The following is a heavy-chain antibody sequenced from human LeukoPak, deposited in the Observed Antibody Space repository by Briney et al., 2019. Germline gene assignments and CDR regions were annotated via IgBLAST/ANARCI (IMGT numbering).Heavy chain of an antibody. CDR2: IYHTGSN. CDR1: GGSFSSYY. V-gene: IGHV4-59*08. J-gene: IGHJ3*02. D-gene: IGHD6-13*01. CDR3: ARARYTNSWYAVDI. Sequence: TSETLSLTCAVYGGSFSSYYWTWIRQPPGKGLEWIGYIYHTGSNNYSPSLKSRVTMYVDTSKNQLSLKLSSVTAADTAMYYCARARYTNSWYAVDIWGQGTMVTVSS.